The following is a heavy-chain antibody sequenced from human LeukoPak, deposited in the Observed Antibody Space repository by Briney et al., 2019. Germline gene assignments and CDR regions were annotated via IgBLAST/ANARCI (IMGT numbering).Heavy chain of an antibody. J-gene: IGHJ4*02. V-gene: IGHV3-23*01. CDR3: AKNGGDSYGTGHFDY. CDR1: GFMFSSYA. D-gene: IGHD5-18*01. CDR2: IGGSGAGT. Sequence: GGSLRLSCAASGFMFSSYAMTWVRQAPGKGLEWVSAIGGSGAGTYYADSVKGRFTIFRDNSRNTLYLQMNSLRVEDTAVYYCAKNGGDSYGTGHFDYWGQGTLVTVSS.